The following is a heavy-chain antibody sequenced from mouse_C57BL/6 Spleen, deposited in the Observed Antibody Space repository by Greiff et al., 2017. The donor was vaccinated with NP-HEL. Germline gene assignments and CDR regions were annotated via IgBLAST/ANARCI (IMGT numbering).Heavy chain of an antibody. CDR2: IYPGDGDT. J-gene: IGHJ3*01. Sequence: VKLQESGPELVKPGASVKISCKASGYAFSSSWMNWVKQRPGKGLEWIGRIYPGDGDTNYNGKFKGKATLTADKSSSTAYMQLSSLTSEDSAVYFCARYGSTPWFAYWGQGTLVTVSA. CDR3: ARYGSTPWFAY. V-gene: IGHV1-82*01. D-gene: IGHD1-1*01. CDR1: GYAFSSSW.